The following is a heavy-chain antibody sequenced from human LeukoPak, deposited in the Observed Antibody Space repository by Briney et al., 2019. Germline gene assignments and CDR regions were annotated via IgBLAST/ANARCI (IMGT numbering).Heavy chain of an antibody. CDR3: ARFDGSGSFPYFDY. CDR1: GGSISSYY. D-gene: IGHD3-10*01. J-gene: IGHJ4*02. V-gene: IGHV4-59*01. Sequence: SETLSLTCTVSGGSISSYYWSWIRQPPGKGLEWIGYIYYSGSTNYNPSLKSRVTISVDTSKNQFSLKPSSVTAADTAVYYCARFDGSGSFPYFDYWGQGTLVTVSS. CDR2: IYYSGST.